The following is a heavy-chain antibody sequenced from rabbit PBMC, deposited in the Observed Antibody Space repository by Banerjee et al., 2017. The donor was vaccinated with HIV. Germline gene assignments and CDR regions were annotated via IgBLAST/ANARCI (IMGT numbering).Heavy chain of an antibody. V-gene: IGHV1S47*01. Sequence: QEQLVESGGGLVQPGGSLKLSCKASGFDFSTYGISWVRQAPGKGLEWIAYIYPDYGSTDYASWVNGRFTISLDNAQNTVFLQMTSLTAADTATYFCATFSYDDYYFNLWGPGTLVTVS. CDR2: IYPDYGST. J-gene: IGHJ4*01. D-gene: IGHD2-1*01. CDR3: ATFSYDDYYFNL. CDR1: GFDFSTYG.